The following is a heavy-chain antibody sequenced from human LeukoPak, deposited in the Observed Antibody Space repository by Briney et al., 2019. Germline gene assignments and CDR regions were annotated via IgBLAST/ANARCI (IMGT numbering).Heavy chain of an antibody. CDR3: ARAGFFYDTSGYNDAFDI. Sequence: SETLSLTCTVSGGSIGSYYWSWIRQPPGKGREGWGYIFYTGSTNYNSSLKSRGTISIDTSKNQFSLKLSSVTAADTAVYHCARAGFFYDTSGYNDAFDIWGQGTMVTVSS. J-gene: IGHJ3*02. V-gene: IGHV4-59*01. CDR1: GGSIGSYY. D-gene: IGHD3-22*01. CDR2: IFYTGST.